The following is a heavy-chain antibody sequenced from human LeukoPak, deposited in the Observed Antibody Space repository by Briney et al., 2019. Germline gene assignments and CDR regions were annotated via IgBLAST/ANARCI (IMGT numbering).Heavy chain of an antibody. Sequence: ASVKVSCKAFGYTFTSYGITWVRQAPGQGLEWMGWINTYNGDTNYAQKLQGRVTMTTDTSTGTAYMELRSLRSDDTAVYYCAREEQFYYMDVWGKGTTVTVSS. V-gene: IGHV1-18*01. D-gene: IGHD1/OR15-1a*01. CDR2: INTYNGDT. CDR1: GYTFTSYG. CDR3: AREEQFYYMDV. J-gene: IGHJ6*03.